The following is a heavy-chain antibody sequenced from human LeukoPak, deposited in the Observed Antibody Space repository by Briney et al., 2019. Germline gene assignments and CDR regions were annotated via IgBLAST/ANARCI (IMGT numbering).Heavy chain of an antibody. Sequence: ASVKVSCKASGYTFTSYGISWVRQAPGQGLEWMGWISAYNGNTNYAQKLQGRVTMTTDTSTSTAYMELRSLRSDDTAVYYCARDWGNIVVVPADLKPCDCWGQGTLVTVSS. D-gene: IGHD2-2*01. CDR3: ARDWGNIVVVPADLKPCDC. CDR2: ISAYNGNT. J-gene: IGHJ4*02. V-gene: IGHV1-18*01. CDR1: GYTFTSYG.